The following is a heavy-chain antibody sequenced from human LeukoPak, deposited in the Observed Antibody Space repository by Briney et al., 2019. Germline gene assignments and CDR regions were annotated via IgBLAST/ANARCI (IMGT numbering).Heavy chain of an antibody. CDR1: GGSISSSSYY. Sequence: PSETLSLTCTVSGGSISSSSYYWGWIRQPPGKGLEWIGSICYSRSTYYNPSLKSRVTISVDTSKNQFSLKLSSVTAADTAVYYCARDLLTYDSSGTFDIWGQGTMVTVSS. J-gene: IGHJ3*02. V-gene: IGHV4-39*07. CDR3: ARDLLTYDSSGTFDI. CDR2: ICYSRST. D-gene: IGHD3-22*01.